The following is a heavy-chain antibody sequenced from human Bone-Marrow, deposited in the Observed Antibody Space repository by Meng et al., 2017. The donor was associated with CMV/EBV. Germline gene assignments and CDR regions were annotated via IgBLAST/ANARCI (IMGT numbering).Heavy chain of an antibody. CDR3: AKDIVGATFYYYYGMDV. D-gene: IGHD1-26*01. CDR2: ISSGSSTI. CDR1: GFTFSSYR. Sequence: GESLKISCAASGFTFSSYRMNWVRQAPGKGLEWVSYISSGSSTIYYADSVKGRFTISRDNAKNSLYLQMNSLRAEDTALYYCAKDIVGATFYYYYGMDVWGQWHTV. V-gene: IGHV3-48*04. J-gene: IGHJ6*02.